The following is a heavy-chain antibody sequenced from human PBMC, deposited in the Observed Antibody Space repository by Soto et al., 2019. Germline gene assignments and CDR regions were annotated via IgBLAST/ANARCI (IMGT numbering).Heavy chain of an antibody. V-gene: IGHV1-69*02. D-gene: IGHD6-13*01. J-gene: IGHJ4*02. CDR3: ARSSVAAAGTVGN. CDR2: IIPVLGVA. CDR1: GGTLNSYT. Sequence: QVQLVQSGAAVKKPGSSVKVSCKASGGTLNSYTINWVRQAPGHGPDWLGRIIPVLGVANYAQTFQGRVTITADKSTCTVYMDLTSLRSEDTAVYYCARSSVAAAGTVGNWGTGNLVTVYS.